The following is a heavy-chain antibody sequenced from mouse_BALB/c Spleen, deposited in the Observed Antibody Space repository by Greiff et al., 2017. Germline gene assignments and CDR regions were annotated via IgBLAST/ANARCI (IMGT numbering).Heavy chain of an antibody. J-gene: IGHJ4*01. D-gene: IGHD1-2*01. CDR1: GFTFSSFG. Sequence: EVKLMESGGGLVQPGGSRKLSCAASGFTFSSFGMHWVRQAPEKGLEWVAYISSGSSTIYYADTVKGRFTISRDNPKNTLFLQMTSLRSEDTAMYDCARSGGVLRLHYAFDYWGQGTSVTVSS. CDR3: ARSGGVLRLHYAFDY. CDR2: ISSGSSTI. V-gene: IGHV5-17*02.